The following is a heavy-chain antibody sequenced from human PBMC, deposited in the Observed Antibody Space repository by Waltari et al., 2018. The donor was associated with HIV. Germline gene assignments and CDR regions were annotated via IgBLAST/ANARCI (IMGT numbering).Heavy chain of an antibody. CDR2: INDGKGNT. CDR1: GYTFTSYA. CDR3: ARGVVGVNYGWYFDL. V-gene: IGHV1-3*01. D-gene: IGHD1-7*01. Sequence: QVQFVQSGAEVRKPGASVKVSCTASGYTFTSYAIHWVRQPPGHRLEWIGWINDGKGNTRYSQKFQGRLTITRDTSASTAFLDLSSLKSEDTAVYYCARGVVGVNYGWYFDLWGRGTLVTVSS. J-gene: IGHJ2*01.